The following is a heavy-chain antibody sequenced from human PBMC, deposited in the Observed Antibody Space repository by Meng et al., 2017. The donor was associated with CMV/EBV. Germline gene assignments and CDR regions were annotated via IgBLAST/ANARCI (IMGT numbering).Heavy chain of an antibody. D-gene: IGHD6-19*01. V-gene: IGHV1-2*02. Sequence: QVQRVQSWAEMKKPGASVKVSCTASGFTFSDYYIHWVRQAPGQGLEWMGWVNSNNDATNYARKFQGRVSMTRDTSISTAHMELSRLMSDDTAVYYCVRSSGWSLFDYWGQGTLVTVSS. CDR1: GFTFSDYY. J-gene: IGHJ4*02. CDR3: VRSSGWSLFDY. CDR2: VNSNNDAT.